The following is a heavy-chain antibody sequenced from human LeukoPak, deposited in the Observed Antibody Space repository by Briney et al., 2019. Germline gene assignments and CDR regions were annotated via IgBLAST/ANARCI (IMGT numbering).Heavy chain of an antibody. Sequence: KASETLSLICAVYGGSFSGYYWSWIRQPPGKGLEWIGSIYHSGSTYYNPSLKSRVTIAVETSKNQFSLKLSSVTAADKAVYYCARSCRILDIVATIRARLGGNGFDIWGQGTMVTVSS. CDR2: IYHSGST. CDR1: GGSFSGYY. CDR3: ARSCRILDIVATIRARLGGNGFDI. J-gene: IGHJ3*02. V-gene: IGHV4-34*01. D-gene: IGHD5-12*01.